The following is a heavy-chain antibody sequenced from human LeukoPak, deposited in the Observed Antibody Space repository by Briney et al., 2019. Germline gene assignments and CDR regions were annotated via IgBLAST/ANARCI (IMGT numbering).Heavy chain of an antibody. J-gene: IGHJ5*02. D-gene: IGHD4-17*01. CDR1: GFTFSSYS. CDR3: ASLTVTDNWFDP. Sequence: GGSLRLSCAASGFTFSSYSMNWVRQAPGKGLEWVSSISSSSSYIYYADSVKGRFTISRDNAKNSLYLQMNSLRAEDTAVYYCASLTVTDNWFDPRGQGTLVTVSS. V-gene: IGHV3-21*01. CDR2: ISSSSSYI.